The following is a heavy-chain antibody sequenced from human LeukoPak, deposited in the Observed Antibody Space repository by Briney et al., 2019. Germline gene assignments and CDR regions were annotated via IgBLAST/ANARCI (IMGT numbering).Heavy chain of an antibody. D-gene: IGHD5-12*01. CDR2: ISSAGGTT. CDR1: GFTFRDYP. J-gene: IGHJ1*01. Sequence: GGSLRLSCSASGFTFRDYPIHWVRQAPGEGLQYVSAISSAGGTTYYADSVRGRFTISRDNSKNTLYLQMSSLRAEDTALYYCVKVGDSGYGEYYQHWGQGTLVTVSS. CDR3: VKVGDSGYGEYYQH. V-gene: IGHV3-64D*06.